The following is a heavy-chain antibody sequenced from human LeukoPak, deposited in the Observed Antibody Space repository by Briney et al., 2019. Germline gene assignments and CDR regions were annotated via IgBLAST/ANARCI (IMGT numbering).Heavy chain of an antibody. CDR1: GGSISSSSYY. Sequence: PSETLSVTCTVSGGSISSSSYYWGWIRQPPGKGLEWIGSIYYSGSTYYNPSLKSRVTISVDTSKNQFSLKLSSVTAADTAVYYCAREITMVQGPLDYWGQGTLVTVSS. D-gene: IGHD3-10*01. J-gene: IGHJ4*02. V-gene: IGHV4-39*07. CDR3: AREITMVQGPLDY. CDR2: IYYSGST.